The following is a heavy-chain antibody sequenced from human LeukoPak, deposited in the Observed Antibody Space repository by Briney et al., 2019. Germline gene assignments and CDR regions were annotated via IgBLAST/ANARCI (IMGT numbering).Heavy chain of an antibody. V-gene: IGHV3-9*03. Sequence: GGSLRLSCAASGFTFDDYAMHWVRQAPGKGLEWVSGISWNSGSIGYADSVKGRFTISRDNAKNSLYLQMNSLRAEDMALYNCAKDYGDYPTYYFDYWGQGTLVTVSS. CDR1: GFTFDDYA. D-gene: IGHD4-17*01. J-gene: IGHJ4*02. CDR2: ISWNSGSI. CDR3: AKDYGDYPTYYFDY.